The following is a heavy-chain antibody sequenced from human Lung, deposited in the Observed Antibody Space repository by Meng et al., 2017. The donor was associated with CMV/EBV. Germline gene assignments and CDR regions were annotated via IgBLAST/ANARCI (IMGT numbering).Heavy chain of an antibody. Sequence: GGSLRLXXKGSGYSFTNYWTAWFRQMPGKGLEWMGIIYPGDSDTRYSPSFQGQVTISADKSISTAYLQWSSLKASDTAMYYCASQIMVAVRGDFDCWGQGTXVTVSS. D-gene: IGHD3-10*01. CDR1: GYSFTNYW. V-gene: IGHV5-51*01. CDR3: ASQIMVAVRGDFDC. CDR2: IYPGDSDT. J-gene: IGHJ4*02.